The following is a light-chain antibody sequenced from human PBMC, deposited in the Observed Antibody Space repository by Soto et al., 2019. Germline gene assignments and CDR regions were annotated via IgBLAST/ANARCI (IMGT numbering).Light chain of an antibody. J-gene: IGKJ1*01. CDR2: AVS. CDR3: QQYNDWPPWT. V-gene: IGKV3-15*01. CDR1: QCVSSN. Sequence: EIVMTQSPATLSVSPGERATLSCRASQCVSSNVAWYQQKPGQPPRLLFYAVSARATGVPARFTGKGSGTEFSIIISSLQSEDFSVYYCQQYNDWPPWTFGQGTKVEVK.